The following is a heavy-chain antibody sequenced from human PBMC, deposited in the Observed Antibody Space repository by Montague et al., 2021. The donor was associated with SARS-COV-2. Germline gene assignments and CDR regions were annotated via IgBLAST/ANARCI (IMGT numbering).Heavy chain of an antibody. V-gene: IGHV4-34*01. D-gene: IGHD3-3*01. Sequence: SETLSLTCTVSGVSVTDYYWSWIRQPPGKGLEWIGEINHRGTINDNPSLKSRVALSLDTSRNQFSLNLNSVTAADTAVYYCVRGPAVKSYYDFWSGPKWFDPWGQGNLVTVSS. CDR3: VRGPAVKSYYDFWSGPKWFDP. J-gene: IGHJ5*02. CDR1: GVSVTDYY. CDR2: INHRGTI.